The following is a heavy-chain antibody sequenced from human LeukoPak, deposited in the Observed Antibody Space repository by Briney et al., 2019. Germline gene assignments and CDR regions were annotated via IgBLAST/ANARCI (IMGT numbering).Heavy chain of an antibody. CDR3: ARILSVHGAPDS. CDR1: GGSISGSSYY. CDR2: VFYSGGT. V-gene: IGHV4-39*01. D-gene: IGHD5/OR15-5a*01. Sequence: SETLSLTCTVSGGSISGSSYYWGWIRQPPGKGLEWIGSVFYSGGTYYNPSLKSRVTISVDTSKNQFSLKLSSVTAADTAVFYCARILSVHGAPDSWGQGTLVTVSS. J-gene: IGHJ4*02.